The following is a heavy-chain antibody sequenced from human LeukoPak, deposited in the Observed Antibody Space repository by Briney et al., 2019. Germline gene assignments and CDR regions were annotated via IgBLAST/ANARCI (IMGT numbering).Heavy chain of an antibody. V-gene: IGHV3-30*18. CDR2: ISYDGSNK. CDR3: AKERSSSWSSFDY. J-gene: IGHJ4*02. D-gene: IGHD6-13*01. CDR1: GFTFSSYG. Sequence: GGSLRLSCAASGFTFSSYGMHWVRQAPGKGLEWVAVISYDGSNKYYADYVKGRFTISRDNSKNTLYLQMNSLRAEDTAVYYCAKERSSSWSSFDYWGQGTLVTVSS.